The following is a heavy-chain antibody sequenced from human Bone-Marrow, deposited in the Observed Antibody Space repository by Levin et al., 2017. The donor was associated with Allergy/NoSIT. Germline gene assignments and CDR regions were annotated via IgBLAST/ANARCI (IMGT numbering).Heavy chain of an antibody. CDR2: IYPGDSQT. V-gene: IGHV5-51*01. J-gene: IGHJ5*01. CDR3: ARTIDYTKSINWFDS. Sequence: PGGSLRLSCKGSGYSFSTLWIAWVRQMPGKGPEWMGSIYPGDSQTRDSPSFQGQVTISADKSISTVYLQWSSLKASDTAMYYCARTIDYTKSINWFDSWGQGTLVTVSS. D-gene: IGHD4-11*01. CDR1: GYSFSTLW.